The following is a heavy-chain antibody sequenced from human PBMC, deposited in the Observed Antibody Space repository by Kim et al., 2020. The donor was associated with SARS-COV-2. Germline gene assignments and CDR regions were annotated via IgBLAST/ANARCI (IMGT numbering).Heavy chain of an antibody. Sequence: PALKSRVTISVDTSKNQFSLKLSSVTAADTAVYYCAGLFRDIAAMEYFQHWGQGTLVTVSS. CDR3: AGLFRDIAAMEYFQH. V-gene: IGHV4-39*01. D-gene: IGHD6-25*01. J-gene: IGHJ1*01.